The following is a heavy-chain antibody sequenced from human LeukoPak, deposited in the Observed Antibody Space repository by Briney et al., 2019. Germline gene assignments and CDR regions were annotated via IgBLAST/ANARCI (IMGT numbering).Heavy chain of an antibody. CDR2: IDPSDSDI. CDR1: GCSFTSYW. J-gene: IGHJ4*02. D-gene: IGHD7-27*01. CDR3: ARQTAMGRSGDY. V-gene: IGHV5-51*01. Sequence: GASLKISFKASGCSFTSYWIGWVRPMPGKGLEWMGIIDPSDSDIRYTPSFQGQVTISADKSLSTAYLQWNSLKASDTAIYYCARQTAMGRSGDYWGQGTLVTVSS.